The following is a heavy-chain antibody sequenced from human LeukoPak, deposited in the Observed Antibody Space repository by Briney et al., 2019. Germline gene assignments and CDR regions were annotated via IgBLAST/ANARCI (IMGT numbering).Heavy chain of an antibody. J-gene: IGHJ5*02. D-gene: IGHD3-10*01. V-gene: IGHV1-8*01. CDR1: GYTFTSYD. CDR2: MNPTSGHT. Sequence: ASVKVSCKDSGYTFTSYDITWVGQAPGQGLEWMGWMNPTSGHTGYVQKFQGRIAMTRDTSVSTAYMELNSLTSEDTAVYYCARSPVGVRKKHDLWVQGTLVIVSS. CDR3: ARSPVGVRKKHDL.